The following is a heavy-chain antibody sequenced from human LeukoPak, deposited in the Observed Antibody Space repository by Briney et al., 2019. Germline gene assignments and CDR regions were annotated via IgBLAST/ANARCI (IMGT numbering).Heavy chain of an antibody. CDR2: MYYSGST. V-gene: IGHV4-59*01. CDR1: GSSISSYY. D-gene: IGHD3-3*01. CDR3: ASFPGTSRFQY. Sequence: SETLSLTCTVSGSSISSYYWSWIRQPPGKGLEWIGYMYYSGSTNYNPSLKSRVTISVDTSKNQFSVRLSSVTAADTAVYYCASFPGTSRFQYWGQGTLVTVSS. J-gene: IGHJ4*02.